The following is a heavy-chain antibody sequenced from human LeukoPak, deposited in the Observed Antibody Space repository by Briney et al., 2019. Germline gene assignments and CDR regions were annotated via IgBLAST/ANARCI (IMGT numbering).Heavy chain of an antibody. CDR1: GGSISSSLYY. J-gene: IGHJ5*02. Sequence: KPSETLSLTCTVSGGSISSSLYYWGWIRQPPGKGQEWIGRIYSVSTYYNPSLTSRVIISLDTTKNQFSLKLSSVTAAVTAVYYCARSPMIRGVMGWFDPWGQGTLVTVSS. CDR3: ARSPMIRGVMGWFDP. D-gene: IGHD3-10*01. V-gene: IGHV4-39*01. CDR2: IYSVST.